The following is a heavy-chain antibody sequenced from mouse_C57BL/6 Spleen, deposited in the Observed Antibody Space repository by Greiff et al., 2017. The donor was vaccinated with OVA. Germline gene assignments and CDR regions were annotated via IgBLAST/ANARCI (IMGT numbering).Heavy chain of an antibody. CDR1: GYTFTSYW. Sequence: QVQLQQPGAELVPPGASVKLSCKASGYTFTSYWMPWVKQRPGRGLEWIGRINPISGGTTYNEKFKSKATLTVDKPSSTAYMQLSSLTSEDSAVYYCAREGWSYARDYWGQGTSVTVSS. CDR3: AREGWSYARDY. V-gene: IGHV1-72*01. D-gene: IGHD1-1*02. J-gene: IGHJ4*01. CDR2: INPISGGT.